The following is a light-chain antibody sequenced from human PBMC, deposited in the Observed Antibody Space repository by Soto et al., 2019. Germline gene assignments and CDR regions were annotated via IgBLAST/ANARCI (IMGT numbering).Light chain of an antibody. V-gene: IGKV1-5*01. CDR3: QQYNSYGT. CDR2: DAS. J-gene: IGKJ1*01. CDR1: QSISSW. Sequence: DIQMTQSPSTLSASVGDRVTITCRASQSISSWLAWYQQKPGKAPKLLIYDASSLESGVPSRFSGSGSGTAFTLTSSILQPDDFATYYCQQYNSYGTFGQGTKVEIK.